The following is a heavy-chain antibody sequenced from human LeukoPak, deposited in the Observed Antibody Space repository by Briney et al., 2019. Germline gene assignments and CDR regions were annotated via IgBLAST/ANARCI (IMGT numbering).Heavy chain of an antibody. Sequence: GGSLRLSCAASGFAFSSYSMNWVRQAPGKGLEWVSSISSISTYIYYPDSMKGRFTISRDNAKNSLYLQMNSLRAEDTAVYYCARAPPISINTVITRYCFDYWGQGTLVTISS. CDR1: GFAFSSYS. V-gene: IGHV3-21*01. CDR3: ARAPPISINTVITRYCFDY. D-gene: IGHD4-23*01. CDR2: ISSISTYI. J-gene: IGHJ4*02.